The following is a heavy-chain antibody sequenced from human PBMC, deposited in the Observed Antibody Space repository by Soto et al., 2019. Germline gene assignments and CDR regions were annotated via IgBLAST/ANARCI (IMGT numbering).Heavy chain of an antibody. V-gene: IGHV1-2*02. D-gene: IGHD6-19*01. CDR1: GYTFTGYY. CDR3: AREPIAVGGRGFQH. J-gene: IGHJ1*01. CDR2: INPNSGDT. Sequence: QVQLVQSGAEVKKPGASVKVSCKASGYTFTGYYMHWVRQAPGQGLEWMGWINPNSGDTNYAQKFQGRVTMTRDTSISTAYMELRSLRSDDTAVYYCAREPIAVGGRGFQHWGQGTLVTVSS.